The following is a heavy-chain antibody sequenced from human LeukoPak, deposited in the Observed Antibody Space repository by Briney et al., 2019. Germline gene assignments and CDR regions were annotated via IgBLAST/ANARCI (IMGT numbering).Heavy chain of an antibody. Sequence: GGSLRLSCAASGFTFDDYAMHWVRQAPGKGLEWVSGISWNSGSIGYADSVKGRFTISRDNAKNSLYLQMNSLRAEDMALYYCAKEHPTVTPGAFDIWGQGTMVTVSS. CDR1: GFTFDDYA. CDR3: AKEHPTVTPGAFDI. CDR2: ISWNSGSI. D-gene: IGHD4-23*01. V-gene: IGHV3-9*03. J-gene: IGHJ3*02.